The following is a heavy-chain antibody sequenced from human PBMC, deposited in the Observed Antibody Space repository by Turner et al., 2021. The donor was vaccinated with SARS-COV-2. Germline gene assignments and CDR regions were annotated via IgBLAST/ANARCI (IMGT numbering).Heavy chain of an antibody. V-gene: IGHV4-39*01. Sequence: QLQLQESGPGLVKPSETLSLTCPVSGGSISSSSYYWGWIRQPPGKGLEWIGSIYYSGSTNYNPSLKSRVTISVDTSKNQFSLKLSSVTAADTAVYYCARHHYYDSSGYYLPPFDYWGQGTLVTVSS. CDR2: IYYSGST. D-gene: IGHD3-22*01. CDR1: GGSISSSSYY. CDR3: ARHHYYDSSGYYLPPFDY. J-gene: IGHJ4*02.